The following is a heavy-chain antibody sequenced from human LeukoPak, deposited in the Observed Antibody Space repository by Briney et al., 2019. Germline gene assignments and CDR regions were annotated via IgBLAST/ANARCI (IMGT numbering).Heavy chain of an antibody. J-gene: IGHJ4*02. CDR3: ARVNQAVADHFDY. Sequence: PSETLSLTCTVSGYSISSGYYWGWIRPPPGKGLEWIGSIYHSGSTYYNPSLKSRVTISVDTSKNQFSLKLYSVTAADTAVYYCARVNQAVADHFDYWGQGTLVTVSS. V-gene: IGHV4-38-2*02. D-gene: IGHD6-19*01. CDR1: GYSISSGYY. CDR2: IYHSGST.